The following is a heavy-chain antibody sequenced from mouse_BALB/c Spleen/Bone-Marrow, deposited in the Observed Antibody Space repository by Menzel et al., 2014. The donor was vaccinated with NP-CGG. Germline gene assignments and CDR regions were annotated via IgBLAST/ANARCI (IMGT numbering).Heavy chain of an antibody. J-gene: IGHJ3*01. V-gene: IGHV3-8*02. CDR1: GDSITSGY. CDR2: ISYSGST. CDR3: ARPSYDYDLAWFAY. D-gene: IGHD2-4*01. Sequence: EVQLQQSGPSLVKPSQTLSLTCSVTGDSITSGYWSWIRKFPGNKLEYMGYISYSGSTYYNPSLKSRISITRDTSKNQYYLQLNSVTTEDTATYYCARPSYDYDLAWFAYWGQGTLVTVSA.